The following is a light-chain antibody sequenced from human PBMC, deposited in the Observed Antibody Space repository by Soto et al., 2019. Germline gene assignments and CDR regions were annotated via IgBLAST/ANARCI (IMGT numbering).Light chain of an antibody. V-gene: IGKV3-15*01. CDR3: QQGHNWPLT. CDR2: GAS. Sequence: EIVMTQSPATLSVSPGERATLSCRASQSISSELAWYQQIPGQPPRLLIYGASTRATGVPDRFTGSGSVSHFNRPISVLQSEDFAVYYYQQGHNWPLTFGQGTTLEIK. J-gene: IGKJ2*01. CDR1: QSISSE.